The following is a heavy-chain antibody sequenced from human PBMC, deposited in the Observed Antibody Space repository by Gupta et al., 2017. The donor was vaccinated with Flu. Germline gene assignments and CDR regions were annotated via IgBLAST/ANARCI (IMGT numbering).Heavy chain of an antibody. Sequence: SAAWNWIRQSPSRGLGWLGKTYYRSKWYNDYAVSVKSRITIDPDTSKNQFSLQLNSVTPEDTAVYYCARGAYIGYVYAFDIWGQGTMVTVSS. CDR2: TYYRSKWYN. D-gene: IGHD5-12*01. V-gene: IGHV6-1*01. CDR1: SAA. CDR3: ARGAYIGYVYAFDI. J-gene: IGHJ3*02.